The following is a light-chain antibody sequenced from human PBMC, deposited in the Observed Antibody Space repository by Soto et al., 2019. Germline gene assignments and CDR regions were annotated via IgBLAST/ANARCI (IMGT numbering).Light chain of an antibody. Sequence: PGERVTLSCRASQSVSSSYLTWYQQKPGQAPRLLIYGASTRATGIPARFSGSGSGTDFTLTISSPQPEDFAVYYCQQDYNLPPWTFGQGTKVEIK. V-gene: IGKV3D-7*01. CDR3: QQDYNLPPWT. CDR1: QSVSSSY. CDR2: GAS. J-gene: IGKJ1*01.